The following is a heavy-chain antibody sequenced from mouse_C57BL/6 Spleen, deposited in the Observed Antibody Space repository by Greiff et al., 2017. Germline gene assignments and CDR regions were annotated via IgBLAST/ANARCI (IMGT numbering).Heavy chain of an antibody. CDR3: AREANYYGSSSFDY. V-gene: IGHV1-59*01. CDR2: IDPSDSYT. D-gene: IGHD1-1*01. J-gene: IGHJ2*01. CDR1: GYTFTSYW. Sequence: VQLQQPGAELVRPGTSVKLSCKASGYTFTSYWMHWVKQRPGQGLEWIGVIDPSDSYTNYNQKFKGKATLTVDTSSSTAYMQLSSLTSEDSAVYYCAREANYYGSSSFDYWGKGTTLTVSS.